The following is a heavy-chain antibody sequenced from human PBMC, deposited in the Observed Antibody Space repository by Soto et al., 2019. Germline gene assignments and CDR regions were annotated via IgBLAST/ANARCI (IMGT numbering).Heavy chain of an antibody. J-gene: IGHJ4*02. D-gene: IGHD2-21*01. Sequence: PSETLSLTCAVYGGSFSGYYWSWIRQPPGKGLEWIGEINHSGSTNYNPPLKSRVTISVDTSKNQFSLKLSSVTAADTAVYYCARVMWSTTYYYFDYWGQGTLVTVSS. CDR3: ARVMWSTTYYYFDY. CDR1: GGSFSGYY. V-gene: IGHV4-34*01. CDR2: INHSGST.